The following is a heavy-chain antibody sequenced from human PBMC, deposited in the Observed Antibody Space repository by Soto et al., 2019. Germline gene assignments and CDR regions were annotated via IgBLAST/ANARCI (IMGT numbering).Heavy chain of an antibody. CDR1: GGSIRSYY. V-gene: IGHV4-59*01. CDR3: ASLYSSGWVQH. Sequence: PSETLSLTCTFSGGSIRSYYWSLIRQPPGKGLEWIGYIYYSGSTNYNPSLKSRVTISVDTSKNQFSLKLSSVTAADTAVYYCASLYSSGWVQHWGQGTLVTVSS. D-gene: IGHD6-19*01. J-gene: IGHJ1*01. CDR2: IYYSGST.